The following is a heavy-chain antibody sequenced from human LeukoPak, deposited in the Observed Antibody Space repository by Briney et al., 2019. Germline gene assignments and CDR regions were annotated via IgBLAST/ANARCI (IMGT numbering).Heavy chain of an antibody. D-gene: IGHD4-17*01. V-gene: IGHV1-46*01. CDR3: ASGYYGDYIINYYYGMDV. J-gene: IGHJ6*02. Sequence: GASVKVSCKASGYTFTSYYMHWVRQAPGQGLEWMGIINPSGGSTSYARKFQGRVTMTRDTSTSTVYMELSSLRSEDTAVYYCASGYYGDYIINYYYGMDVWGQGTTVTVSS. CDR2: INPSGGST. CDR1: GYTFTSYY.